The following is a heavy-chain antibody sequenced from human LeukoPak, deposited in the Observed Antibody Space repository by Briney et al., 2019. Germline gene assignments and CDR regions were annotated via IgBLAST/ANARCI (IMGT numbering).Heavy chain of an antibody. V-gene: IGHV4-34*01. CDR1: GGSFSGHS. Sequence: SETLSLTCAVYGGSFSGHSWSWIRQAPGKGLEWIGEISHTGSFNYNPSLKSRVTISADTSKNQFSLRLSSVTAADTAVYYCARINWNDGQDPDARLFDIWGQGTMVTVSS. J-gene: IGHJ3*02. CDR3: ARINWNDGQDPDARLFDI. D-gene: IGHD1-20*01. CDR2: ISHTGSF.